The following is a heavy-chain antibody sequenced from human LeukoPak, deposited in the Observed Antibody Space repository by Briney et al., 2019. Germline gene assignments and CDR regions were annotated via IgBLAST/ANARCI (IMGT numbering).Heavy chain of an antibody. Sequence: SETLSLTCTVSGGSFSGYYWTWIRQPPGKGLEWIGEINHSGNANYNPSLKSRVTISLDMSENHFSLKLTSVTAADTAVYYCARGQGTVTTHWGQGTLVTVSS. CDR2: INHSGNA. CDR3: ARGQGTVTTH. CDR1: GGSFSGYY. D-gene: IGHD4-17*01. V-gene: IGHV4-34*01. J-gene: IGHJ4*02.